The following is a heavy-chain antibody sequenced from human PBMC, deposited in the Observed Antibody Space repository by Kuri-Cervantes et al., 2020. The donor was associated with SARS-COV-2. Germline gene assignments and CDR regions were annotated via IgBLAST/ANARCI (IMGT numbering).Heavy chain of an antibody. CDR1: GGSISSGSYY. Sequence: SETLSLTCTVSGGSISSGSYYWSWIRQPAGKGLEWIGHIYARGTTNYSPSLKSRVTMSRDTSKNQFSLNLRSVTTADTAFYYCARDLGYYASESYSSFYYYMDVWGRGTTVTVSS. CDR2: IYARGTT. V-gene: IGHV4-61*09. D-gene: IGHD3-10*01. CDR3: ARDLGYYASESYSSFYYYMDV. J-gene: IGHJ6*03.